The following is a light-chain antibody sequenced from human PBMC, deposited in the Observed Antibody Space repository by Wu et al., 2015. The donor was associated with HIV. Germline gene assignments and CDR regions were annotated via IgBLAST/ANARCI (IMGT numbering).Light chain of an antibody. Sequence: EIVLTQSPGTLSLSPGERVTLSCRASQRIHRNYVAWYQQKPGQAPRLLIHGGSTRATGVPERFSGRGSGTDFSLTISRLEPEDFAVYYCQQYVSSPSTFGQGTKLEIK. CDR2: GGS. CDR1: QRIHRNY. V-gene: IGKV3-20*01. CDR3: QQYVSSPST. J-gene: IGKJ2*01.